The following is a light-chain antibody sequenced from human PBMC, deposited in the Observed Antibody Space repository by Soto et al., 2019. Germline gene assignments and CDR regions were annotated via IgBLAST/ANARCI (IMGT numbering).Light chain of an antibody. V-gene: IGKV1-39*01. CDR3: QQYGSSIT. CDR2: AAS. J-gene: IGKJ5*01. Sequence: IQLTQSPSSLSASVVDRVTITCRASQSISSYLNWYQQKPGKAPKLLIYAASSLQSGVPSRFSGSGSGTDFTLTINRLEPEDFAVYYCQQYGSSITFGQGTRLEIK. CDR1: QSISSY.